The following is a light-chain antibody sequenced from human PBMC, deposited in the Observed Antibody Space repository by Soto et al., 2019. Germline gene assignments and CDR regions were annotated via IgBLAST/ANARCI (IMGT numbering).Light chain of an antibody. CDR3: QQHRSSPPSWT. CDR2: GAS. J-gene: IGKJ1*01. V-gene: IGKV3-20*01. Sequence: EIVLTQSPGTLSFSPGERATLSCRASQSVSSNYLAWYQQKPGQPPRLLIYGASSRATGIPDRFSGSGSGTDFTLTISRLESEDFAVYYCQQHRSSPPSWTFGQGNKVEIK. CDR1: QSVSSNY.